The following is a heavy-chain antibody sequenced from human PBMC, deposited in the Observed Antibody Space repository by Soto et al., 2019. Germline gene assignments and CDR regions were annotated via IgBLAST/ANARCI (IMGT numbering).Heavy chain of an antibody. CDR2: IWYDGSNK. V-gene: IGHV3-33*01. CDR1: GFTFSSYG. J-gene: IGHJ4*02. D-gene: IGHD3-22*01. Sequence: QVQLVESGGGVVQPGRSLRLSCAASGFTFSSYGMHWVRQAPGKGLEWVAVIWYDGSNKYYADSVKGRFTISRDNSKNTLYLQMNSLRAEDTAVYYCARPEYYYDSSGLDYWGQGTLVTVSS. CDR3: ARPEYYYDSSGLDY.